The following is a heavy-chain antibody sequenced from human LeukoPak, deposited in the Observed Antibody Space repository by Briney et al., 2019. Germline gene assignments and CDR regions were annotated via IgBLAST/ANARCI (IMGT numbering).Heavy chain of an antibody. V-gene: IGHV4-61*02. CDR2: IHNSGTT. D-gene: IGHD1-26*01. CDR3: AREVMVGATTA. J-gene: IGHJ5*02. Sequence: SETLSLTCTVSGASISSGSYYWSWIRQPAGKGLEWIGRIHNSGTTKYDPSLKSRVTISIDTSKNQFSLRPSSVTAADTAVYYCAREVMVGATTAWGQGTLVTVSS. CDR1: GASISSGSYY.